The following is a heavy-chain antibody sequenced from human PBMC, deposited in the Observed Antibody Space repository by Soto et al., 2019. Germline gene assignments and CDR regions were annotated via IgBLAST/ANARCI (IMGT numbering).Heavy chain of an antibody. V-gene: IGHV3-13*01. J-gene: IGHJ6*02. CDR3: ARVRIAAAGTLSYYYGMDV. CDR2: IGTAGDT. D-gene: IGHD6-13*01. Sequence: QPGGSLRLSCAASGFTFSSYDMHWVRQATGKGLEWVSAIGTAGDTYYPGSVKGRFTISRENAKNSLYLQMNSLRAEDTAVYYCARVRIAAAGTLSYYYGMDVWGQGTTVTVSS. CDR1: GFTFSSYD.